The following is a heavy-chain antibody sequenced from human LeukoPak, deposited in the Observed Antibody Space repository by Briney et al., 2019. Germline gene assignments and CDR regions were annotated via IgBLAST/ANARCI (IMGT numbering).Heavy chain of an antibody. D-gene: IGHD5-24*01. J-gene: IGHJ4*02. CDR2: IKQDGSEK. V-gene: IGHV3-7*01. CDR1: GFAFSSYW. Sequence: GGPLRLSCAASGFAFSSYWMSWGRQAPGKGLEWVANIKQDGSEKYYVDSVKGRFTISRDNAKNSLYLQMNSLRAEDTAVYYCARHGEMATPFFDYWGQGTLVTVSS. CDR3: ARHGEMATPFFDY.